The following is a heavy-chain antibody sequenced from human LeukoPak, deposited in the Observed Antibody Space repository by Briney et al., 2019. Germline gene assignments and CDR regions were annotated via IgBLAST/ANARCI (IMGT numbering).Heavy chain of an antibody. CDR1: GGSFSGYY. J-gene: IGHJ5*02. Sequence: SETLSLTCAVYGGSFSGYYWSWIRQPPGKGLEWIEEINHSGSTNYNPSLKSRVTISVDTSKNQFSLKLSSVTAADTAVYYCARVGSLDVVVPAAMLGFDPWGQGTLVTVSS. D-gene: IGHD2-2*01. CDR3: ARVGSLDVVVPAAMLGFDP. V-gene: IGHV4-34*01. CDR2: INHSGST.